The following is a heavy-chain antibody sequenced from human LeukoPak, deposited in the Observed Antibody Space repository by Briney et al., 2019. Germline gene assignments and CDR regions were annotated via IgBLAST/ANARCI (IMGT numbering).Heavy chain of an antibody. J-gene: IGHJ6*03. CDR2: ISSSSSTI. V-gene: IGHV3-48*01. CDR3: ARDLALKITIFGVRGAYYYYMDV. D-gene: IGHD3-3*01. CDR1: GFTFSSYS. Sequence: PGGSLRLSCAASGFTFSSYSMNWVRQAPGKGLEWVSYISSSSSTIYYADSVKGRFTISRDNAKNSLYLQMNSLRAEDTAVYYCARDLALKITIFGVRGAYYYYMDVWGKGTTVTVSS.